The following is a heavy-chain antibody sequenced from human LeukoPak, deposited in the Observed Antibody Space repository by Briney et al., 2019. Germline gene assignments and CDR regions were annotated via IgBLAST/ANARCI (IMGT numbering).Heavy chain of an antibody. V-gene: IGHV3-74*01. D-gene: IGHD3-3*01. Sequence: GGSLRLSCAASGFTFSSYWMHWVRQAPGKGLVWVSRINSDGSSTSYADSVKGRFTISRDNAKNTLYPQMNSLRAEDTAVYYCAREGITIFGVVIHLHYFDYWGQGTLVTVSS. CDR3: AREGITIFGVVIHLHYFDY. CDR1: GFTFSSYW. CDR2: INSDGSST. J-gene: IGHJ4*02.